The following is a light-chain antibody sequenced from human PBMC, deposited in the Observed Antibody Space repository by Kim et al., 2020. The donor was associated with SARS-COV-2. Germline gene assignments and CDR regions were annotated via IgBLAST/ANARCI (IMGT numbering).Light chain of an antibody. CDR1: SGHSSYI. J-gene: IGLJ3*02. Sequence: SVKLTCTLSSGHSSYIIAWHQQQPGKAPRYLMKLEGSGSYNKGSGVPYRFSGSSSGADRYLTISNLQSEDEADYYCETWDSNVWVFGGGTQLTVL. CDR2: LEGSGSY. CDR3: ETWDSNVWV. V-gene: IGLV4-60*03.